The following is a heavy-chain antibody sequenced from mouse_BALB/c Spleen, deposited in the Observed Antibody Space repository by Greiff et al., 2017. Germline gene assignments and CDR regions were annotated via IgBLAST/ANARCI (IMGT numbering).Heavy chain of an antibody. V-gene: IGHV2-9-2*01. CDR1: GFSLTSYD. CDR3: VRDGNYGSWFAY. J-gene: IGHJ3*01. CDR2: IWTGGGT. D-gene: IGHD2-1*01. Sequence: LVESGPGLVAPSQSLSITCTVSGFSLTSYDISWIRQPPGKGLEWLGVIWTGGGTNYNSAFMSRLSISKDNSKSQVFLKMNSLQTDDTAIYYCVRDGNYGSWFAYWGQGTLVTVSA.